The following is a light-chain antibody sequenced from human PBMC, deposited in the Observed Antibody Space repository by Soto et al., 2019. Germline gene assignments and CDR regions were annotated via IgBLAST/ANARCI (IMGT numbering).Light chain of an antibody. CDR3: QQYKGYWT. J-gene: IGKJ1*01. CDR1: QSISSW. CDR2: KAS. V-gene: IGKV1-5*03. Sequence: DIQMTQSPSTLSASVGDRVTITCRASQSISSWLAWYQQKPGKAPNLLIYKASSLESGVLSRFSGSGSGTEFTLTISSLQPDDFATYYCQQYKGYWTFGQGTKVEIK.